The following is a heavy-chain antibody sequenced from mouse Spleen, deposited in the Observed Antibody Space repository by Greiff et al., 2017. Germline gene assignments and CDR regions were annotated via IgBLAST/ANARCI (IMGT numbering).Heavy chain of an antibody. CDR3: TTNYGNYRY. D-gene: IGHD2-1*01. V-gene: IGHV14-4*01. CDR2: IDPENGDT. J-gene: IGHJ2*01. CDR1: GFNIKDDY. Sequence: SGAELVRPGASVKLSCTASGFNIKDDYMHWVKQRPEQGLEWIGWIDPENGDTEYASKFQGKATITADTSSNTAYLQLSSLTSEDTAVYYWTTNYGNYRYWGQGTTLTVSS.